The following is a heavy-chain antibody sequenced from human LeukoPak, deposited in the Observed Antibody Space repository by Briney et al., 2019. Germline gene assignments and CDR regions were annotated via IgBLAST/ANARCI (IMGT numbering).Heavy chain of an antibody. CDR1: GFTFSSYE. CDR3: ARDEGYSGYVQDY. J-gene: IGHJ4*02. D-gene: IGHD5-12*01. V-gene: IGHV3-48*03. CDR2: ISSGTDTI. Sequence: GGSLTLSCAASGFTFSSYEMNWVRQAPGKGLEWVSYISSGTDTIYYADSVKGRFTISRDNAKNSLYLQMNSLRDEDTAVYYCARDEGYSGYVQDYWGQGTLVTVSS.